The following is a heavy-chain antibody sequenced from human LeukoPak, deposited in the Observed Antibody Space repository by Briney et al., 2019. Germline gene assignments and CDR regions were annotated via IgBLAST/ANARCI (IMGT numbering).Heavy chain of an antibody. J-gene: IGHJ4*02. CDR2: IKQDGGEK. CDR1: GFTFSAYS. V-gene: IGHV3-7*01. CDR3: ARDPGPRVPPGSYSDY. D-gene: IGHD1-26*01. Sequence: PGGSLRLSCAASGFTFSAYSMSWVRQAPGKGLEWVANIKQDGGEKYYVGSVKGRFTISRDNAKNSLYLQMNSLRAEDTAVYYCARDPGPRVPPGSYSDYWGQGTLVTVSS.